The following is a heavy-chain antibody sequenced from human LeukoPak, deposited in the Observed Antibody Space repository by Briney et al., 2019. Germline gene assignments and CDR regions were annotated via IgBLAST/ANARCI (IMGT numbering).Heavy chain of an antibody. D-gene: IGHD6-19*01. CDR3: ARDADSSGWYVYDY. Sequence: ASVKVSCKASGYTFTGYYMHWVRQAPGQGLEWMGRINPNSGGTDYAQKFQGRVTMTRDTSISTAYMELRRLRSDDTAVYYCARDADSSGWYVYDYRGQGTLVTVSS. V-gene: IGHV1-2*06. CDR2: INPNSGGT. J-gene: IGHJ4*02. CDR1: GYTFTGYY.